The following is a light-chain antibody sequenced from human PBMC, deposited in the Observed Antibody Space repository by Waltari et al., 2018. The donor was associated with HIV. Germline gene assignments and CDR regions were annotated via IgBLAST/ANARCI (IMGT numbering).Light chain of an antibody. CDR2: DSN. CDR1: AASRKRGIC. CDR3: LLSYDGDVV. V-gene: IGLV7-46*01. Sequence: QPVVTQEPSLTVSPGGPVILTCASSAASRKRGICPSWFQQRPGQAPKTLIFDSNNRYSWTPARFTGSFLGGKAALTLTGAQPEDDADYYCLLSYDGDVVFGGGTKLTVL. J-gene: IGLJ2*01.